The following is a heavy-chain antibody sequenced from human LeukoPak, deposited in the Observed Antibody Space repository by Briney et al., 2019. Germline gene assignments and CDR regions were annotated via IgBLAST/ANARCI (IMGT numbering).Heavy chain of an antibody. Sequence: RSSETLSLTCTVSGGSISSSSYYWGWIRQPPGKGLEWIGYIYYSGSTNCNPSLKSRVTISVDTSKNQFSLKLSSVTAADTAVYYCARGRVRGVITHKLLFDYWGQGTLVTVSS. V-gene: IGHV4-61*05. CDR1: GGSISSSSYY. CDR3: ARGRVRGVITHKLLFDY. D-gene: IGHD3-10*01. CDR2: IYYSGST. J-gene: IGHJ4*02.